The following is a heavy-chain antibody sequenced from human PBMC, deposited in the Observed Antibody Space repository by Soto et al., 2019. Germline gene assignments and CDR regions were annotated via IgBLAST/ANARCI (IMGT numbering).Heavy chain of an antibody. CDR1: GYTFTSYY. CDR2: INPSGGST. Sequence: GASVKVSFKASGYTFTSYYMHWVRQAPGQGLEWMGIINPSGGSTSYAQKFQGTVTMTGDTSTSTVFMELSSLRSEDTAVYYCARDFQYSDWYYYDSSGSPYFDYWDQGTLVTGSS. V-gene: IGHV1-46*01. CDR3: ARDFQYSDWYYYDSSGSPYFDY. D-gene: IGHD3-22*01. J-gene: IGHJ4*02.